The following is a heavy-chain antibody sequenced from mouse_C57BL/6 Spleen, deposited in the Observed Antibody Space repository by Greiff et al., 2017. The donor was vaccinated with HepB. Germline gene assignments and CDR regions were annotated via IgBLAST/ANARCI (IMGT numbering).Heavy chain of an antibody. D-gene: IGHD1-1*01. J-gene: IGHJ4*01. CDR2: IDPSDSET. Sequence: QVQLQQPGAELVRPGSSVKLSCKASGYTFTSYWMHWVKQRPIQGLEWIGNIDPSDSETHYNQKFKDQATLTVDKSYSTAYMQHSSLTSEDSAVYYSATWSSYDYSMDYWGQGTSVTVSS. V-gene: IGHV1-52*01. CDR1: GYTFTSYW. CDR3: ATWSSYDYSMDY.